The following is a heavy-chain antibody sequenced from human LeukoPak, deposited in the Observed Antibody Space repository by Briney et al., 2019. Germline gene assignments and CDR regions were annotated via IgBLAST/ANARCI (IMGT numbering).Heavy chain of an antibody. CDR1: GFNFGAYR. V-gene: IGHV3-7*01. J-gene: IGHJ5*01. CDR3: ARPYSISWELDS. Sequence: PGGSLRLSCASSGFNFGAYRMSWVRQAPGKGLEWVATIKQDESEKYYVDSVKGRFTISRDNAKNSLYLQMNSLRAEDTAVYYCARPYSISWELDSWGQGTLVTVSS. D-gene: IGHD6-13*01. CDR2: IKQDESEK.